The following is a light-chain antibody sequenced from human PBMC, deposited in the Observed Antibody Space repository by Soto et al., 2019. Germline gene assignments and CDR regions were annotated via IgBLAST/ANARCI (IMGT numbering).Light chain of an antibody. J-gene: IGKJ1*01. V-gene: IGKV1-5*01. Sequence: DFQMTQSPSTLSASVGDRVTITCRASQNIRSRLAWFQQKPGKAPKLLIYDASSLESGVPQRFSGSGSGTEFTLTISSLQPDDFASYCCQHYGGMWTFGQGTKVDIK. CDR1: QNIRSR. CDR3: QHYGGMWT. CDR2: DAS.